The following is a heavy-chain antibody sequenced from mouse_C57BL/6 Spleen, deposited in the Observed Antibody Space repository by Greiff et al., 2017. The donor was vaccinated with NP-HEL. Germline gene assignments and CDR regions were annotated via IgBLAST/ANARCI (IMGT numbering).Heavy chain of an antibody. CDR1: GYAFSSSW. CDR2: IYPGDGDT. CDR3: ARLDYDYDSYYYAMDY. V-gene: IGHV1-82*01. Sequence: QVQLQESGPELVKPGASVKISCKASGYAFSSSWMNWVKQRPGKGLEWIGRIYPGDGDTNYNGKFKGKATLTADKSSSTAYMQLSSLTSEDSAVYFCARLDYDYDSYYYAMDYWGQGTSVTVSS. J-gene: IGHJ4*01. D-gene: IGHD2-4*01.